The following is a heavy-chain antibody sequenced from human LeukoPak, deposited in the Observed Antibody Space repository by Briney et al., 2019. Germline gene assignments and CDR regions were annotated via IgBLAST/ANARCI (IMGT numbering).Heavy chain of an antibody. CDR2: ISSSSSYI. V-gene: IGHV3-21*01. J-gene: IGHJ4*02. Sequence: GGSLSPSCAASGFTFSSYNRNWVRQAPGKGWEWVSSISSSSSYIYYADSVRGRFTISRDNAKNSLYLQMNSLRAEDTAVYYCARGRDGSQSPIDDWGQGTLVTVSS. CDR3: ARGRDGSQSPIDD. D-gene: IGHD5-24*01. CDR1: GFTFSSYN.